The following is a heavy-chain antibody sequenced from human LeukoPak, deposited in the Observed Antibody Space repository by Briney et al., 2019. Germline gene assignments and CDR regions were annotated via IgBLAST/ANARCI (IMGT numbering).Heavy chain of an antibody. V-gene: IGHV3-23*01. J-gene: IGHJ6*03. CDR1: GVTFSSYA. Sequence: PGGSLRLSCAASGVTFSSYAMSWGRQAQGKGLEWVSAISGSGGRTYYADSVKGRFTISRDNSKITLYLQMNSLRAEDTAVYYCANKKKAYYYYYMDVWGKGTTVTVSS. CDR3: ANKKKAYYYYYMDV. CDR2: ISGSGGRT.